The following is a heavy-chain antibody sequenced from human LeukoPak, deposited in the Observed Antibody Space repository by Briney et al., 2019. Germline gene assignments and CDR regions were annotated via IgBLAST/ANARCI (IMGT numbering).Heavy chain of an antibody. CDR1: GFTFSSYA. Sequence: PGRSLRLSCAASGFTFSSYAMHWVRQAPGKGLEWVAVISYDGSNKYYADSVKGRFTISRDNSKNTLYLQMNSLRAEDTAVYYCARELDYYDSSGYSDWGQGTLVTVFS. V-gene: IGHV3-30-3*01. CDR3: ARELDYYDSSGYSD. CDR2: ISYDGSNK. D-gene: IGHD3-22*01. J-gene: IGHJ4*02.